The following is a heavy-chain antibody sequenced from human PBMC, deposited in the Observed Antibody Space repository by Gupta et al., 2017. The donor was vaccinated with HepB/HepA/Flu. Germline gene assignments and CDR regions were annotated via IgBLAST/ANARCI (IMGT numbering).Heavy chain of an antibody. CDR1: GFTFSSSG. CDR2: ISYDGSNK. CDR3: AKDMTTVTNPDY. Sequence: QVQLVESGGGVVQPGRSLRLSCAASGFTFSSSGMHWVRQAPGKGLEWVAVISYDGSNKYYADSVKGRFTISRDNSKNTLYLQMNSLRAEDTAVYYCAKDMTTVTNPDYWGQGTLVTVSS. J-gene: IGHJ4*02. V-gene: IGHV3-30*18. D-gene: IGHD4-17*01.